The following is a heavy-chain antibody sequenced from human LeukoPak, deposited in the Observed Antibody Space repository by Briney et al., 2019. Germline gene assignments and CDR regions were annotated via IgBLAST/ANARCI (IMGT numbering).Heavy chain of an antibody. CDR3: AKGYYDILTGLQS. CDR1: GFTFSSYA. Sequence: GGSLRLSCAASGFTFSSYAMNWVRQAPGRGLEWVTTISGSGGITYYADSVKGRFTISRDNSKNTLYLQMSSLRAEDTAVYFCAKGYYDILTGLQSWGQGTLVTVSS. D-gene: IGHD3-9*01. V-gene: IGHV3-23*01. J-gene: IGHJ5*02. CDR2: ISGSGGIT.